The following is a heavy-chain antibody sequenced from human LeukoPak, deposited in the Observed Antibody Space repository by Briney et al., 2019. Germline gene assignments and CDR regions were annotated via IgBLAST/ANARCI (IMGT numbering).Heavy chain of an antibody. CDR1: GYTFTSYD. D-gene: IGHD3-3*01. J-gene: IGHJ6*03. CDR2: MNPNSGNT. Sequence: GASVKVSCKASGYTFTSYDINWVRQATAQGLEWMGWMNPNSGNTGYAQKFQDRVTITRNTSISTAYMELSSLRSEDTAVYYCARRYYDFWSGYPVNYYYYMDVWGKGTTVTVSS. V-gene: IGHV1-8*03. CDR3: ARRYYDFWSGYPVNYYYYMDV.